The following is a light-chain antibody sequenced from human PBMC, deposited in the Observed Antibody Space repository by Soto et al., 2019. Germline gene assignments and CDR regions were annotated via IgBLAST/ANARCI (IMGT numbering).Light chain of an antibody. V-gene: IGKV1-39*01. CDR2: AAS. J-gene: IGKJ1*01. CDR1: QSISSY. CDR3: HQSYSPGP. Sequence: DIQMTQSPSSLSASVGDRVTITCRASQSISSYLNWYQQKPGKAPKLLIYAASILQSGVPSRFSGSGSGTDFTLTISRLQPEDFATYYWHQSYSPGPFGQGTKVEIK.